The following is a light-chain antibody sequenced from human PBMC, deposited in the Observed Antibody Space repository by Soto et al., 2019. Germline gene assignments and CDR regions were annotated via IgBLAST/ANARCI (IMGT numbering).Light chain of an antibody. J-gene: IGKJ1*01. Sequence: EILMTQSPATLSVSPGEGATLSCRASQSVSSNLAWYQQKPGQAPRLLMYAASTRATGLPARFTGSGSGTEFTLTISSLQSEDSAVYYCQQYNNWLWTLGQGTKADIK. V-gene: IGKV3-15*01. CDR3: QQYNNWLWT. CDR1: QSVSSN. CDR2: AAS.